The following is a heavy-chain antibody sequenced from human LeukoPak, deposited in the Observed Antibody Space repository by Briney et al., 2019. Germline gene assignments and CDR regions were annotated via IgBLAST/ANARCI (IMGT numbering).Heavy chain of an antibody. V-gene: IGHV3-23*01. CDR3: AEGVAASLNNWFDP. D-gene: IGHD2-15*01. J-gene: IGHJ5*02. CDR2: ITGSGDYT. Sequence: GGSLRLSCAASGFTFSSHVMSWVRQAPGKGLEWVSGITGSGDYTYYADSVKGRFTISRDNSKNTLYLQMNSLRAEDTAVYYCAEGVAASLNNWFDPWGQGTLVTVSS. CDR1: GFTFSSHV.